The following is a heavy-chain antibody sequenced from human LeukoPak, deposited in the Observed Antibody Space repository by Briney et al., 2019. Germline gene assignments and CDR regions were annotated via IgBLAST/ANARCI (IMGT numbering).Heavy chain of an antibody. Sequence: GGSLRLSCAASGFTFSSYAKHWVRQAPGKGLEWVAVISYDGSNKYYADSVKGRFTISRDNSKNTLYLQMNSLRAEDTAVYYCARVVPLGYYDSSGYPDYWGQGTLVTVSS. CDR2: ISYDGSNK. J-gene: IGHJ4*02. V-gene: IGHV3-30-3*01. CDR1: GFTFSSYA. CDR3: ARVVPLGYYDSSGYPDY. D-gene: IGHD3-22*01.